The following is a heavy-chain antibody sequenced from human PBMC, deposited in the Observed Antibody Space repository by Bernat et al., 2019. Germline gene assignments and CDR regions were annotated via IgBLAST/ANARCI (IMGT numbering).Heavy chain of an antibody. V-gene: IGHV3-74*03. J-gene: IGHJ4*02. CDR2: VDTYGSTT. Sequence: EVQLVESGGGLVQPGGSLRLSCSASGFPFSKYWMHWVRQAPGKGLVWVSGVDTYGSTTTYANSIKGRFTISRDDAENTLYLQVNSLRAEDTAVYCCASMCSHSNGCYDYWGQGILVTVSS. CDR3: ASMCSHSNGCYDY. CDR1: GFPFSKYW. D-gene: IGHD4/OR15-4a*01.